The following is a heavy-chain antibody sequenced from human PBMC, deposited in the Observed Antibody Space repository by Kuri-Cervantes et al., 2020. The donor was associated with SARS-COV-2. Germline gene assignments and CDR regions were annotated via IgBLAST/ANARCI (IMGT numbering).Heavy chain of an antibody. Sequence: ASVRVSCKVSGYTLTELSMHWVRQAPGKGLEWMGWINPNSGGTNYAQKFQGRVTMTRDTSISTAYMELSRLRSDDTAVYYCARDLRWAAAGKATSVDYWGQGTLVTVSS. J-gene: IGHJ4*02. CDR3: ARDLRWAAAGKATSVDY. CDR2: INPNSGGT. CDR1: GYTLTELS. D-gene: IGHD6-13*01. V-gene: IGHV1-2*02.